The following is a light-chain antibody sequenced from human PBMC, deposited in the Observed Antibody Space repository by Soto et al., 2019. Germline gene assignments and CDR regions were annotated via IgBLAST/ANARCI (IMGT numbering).Light chain of an antibody. V-gene: IGKV3-20*01. CDR3: QQYGSSSGWT. Sequence: EILLTPSPGTLSLSPVERATLSCRASRRVSSNYLAWYQQKPGQCPRLLISGASSRATGIPDRFSGSGSGTDFTLTISRLEPEDFAMYYCQQYGSSSGWTFGQGTKVDIK. CDR1: RRVSSNY. J-gene: IGKJ1*01. CDR2: GAS.